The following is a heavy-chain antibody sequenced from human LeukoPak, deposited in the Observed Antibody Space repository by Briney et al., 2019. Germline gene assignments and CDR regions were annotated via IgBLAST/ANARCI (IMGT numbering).Heavy chain of an antibody. D-gene: IGHD2-15*01. CDR1: GFTVSSNS. CDR2: IYSGGNT. J-gene: IGHJ4*02. V-gene: IGHV3-53*01. CDR3: ARRAGEYSHPYDY. Sequence: GGSLRLSCTVPGFTVSSNSWSWVRQAPGKGLEWVSFIYSGGNTHYSDSVKGRFTISRDNSKNTLYLQMNSLRAEDTAIYYCARRAGEYSHPYDYWGQGTLATVSS.